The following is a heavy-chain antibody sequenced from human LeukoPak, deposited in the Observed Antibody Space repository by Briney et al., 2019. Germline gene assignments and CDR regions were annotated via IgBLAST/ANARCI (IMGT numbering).Heavy chain of an antibody. CDR1: GGSISSYY. D-gene: IGHD3-10*01. Sequence: SETLSLTCTVSGGSISSYYWSWIRQPAGKGLEWIGRIYTSGSTNYNPSLKSRVTISVDKSKNQFSLKLSSVTAADTAVYYCARVGAYGSGSSSWFDPWGQGTLVTVSS. CDR2: IYTSGST. V-gene: IGHV4-4*07. CDR3: ARVGAYGSGSSSWFDP. J-gene: IGHJ5*02.